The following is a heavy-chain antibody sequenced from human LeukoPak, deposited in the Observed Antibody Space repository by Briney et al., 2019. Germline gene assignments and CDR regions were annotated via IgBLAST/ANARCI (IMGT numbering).Heavy chain of an antibody. CDR3: ARGGDPRRENWFDP. J-gene: IGHJ5*02. D-gene: IGHD7-27*01. Sequence: ASVKVSCKASGYTFTGYCMHWVRQAPGQGLEWMGWINPNSGGTNYAQKFQGRVTMTRDTSISTAYMELSRLRSDDTAVYYCARGGDPRRENWFDPWGQGTLVTVSS. V-gene: IGHV1-2*02. CDR2: INPNSGGT. CDR1: GYTFTGYC.